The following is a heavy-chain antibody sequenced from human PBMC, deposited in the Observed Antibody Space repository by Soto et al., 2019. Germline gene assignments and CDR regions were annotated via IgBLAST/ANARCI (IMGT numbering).Heavy chain of an antibody. CDR3: TRASQCKSYFGCFAWLDY. CDR2: IYYSGTT. D-gene: IGHD3-9*01. Sequence: TSETLSLTCTVSGASIRTSIYSWGWIRQSPGKGLEWIGIIYYSGTTDYNPSLKSRVTMSVDTSKNQFSVKVNSVTATDTAVYYCTRASQCKSYFGCFAWLDYWGQGTLVTVSS. CDR1: GASIRTSIYS. J-gene: IGHJ4*02. V-gene: IGHV4-39*01.